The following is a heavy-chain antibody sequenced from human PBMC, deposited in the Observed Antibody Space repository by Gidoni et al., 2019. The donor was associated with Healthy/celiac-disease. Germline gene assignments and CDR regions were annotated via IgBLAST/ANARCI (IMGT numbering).Heavy chain of an antibody. CDR3: ARDTHGDYGVVY. J-gene: IGHJ4*02. CDR2: IWYDGSNK. V-gene: IGHV3-33*01. D-gene: IGHD4-17*01. Sequence: QVQLVESGGGVVQPGRSLRLSCAASGFTFSSYGMHWVRQAPGKGLGWVAVIWYDGSNKYYADSVKGRFTISRDNSKNTLYLQMNSLRAEDTAVYYCARDTHGDYGVVYWGQGTLVTVSS. CDR1: GFTFSSYG.